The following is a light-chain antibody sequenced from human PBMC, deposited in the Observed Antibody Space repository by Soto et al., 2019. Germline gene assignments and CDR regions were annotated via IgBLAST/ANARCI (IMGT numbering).Light chain of an antibody. CDR3: QHYNSYSEA. J-gene: IGKJ1*01. V-gene: IGKV3-20*01. CDR1: QSVSSRY. CDR2: GAS. Sequence: EIVLTQSPCTLSLSPGESATLSCGASQSVSSRYLAWYQQNPGKAPRLLIYGASSRATGIPERFSGSGSGTDFTLTISSLQPDDFAAYYCQHYNSYSEAFGQGTKVDIK.